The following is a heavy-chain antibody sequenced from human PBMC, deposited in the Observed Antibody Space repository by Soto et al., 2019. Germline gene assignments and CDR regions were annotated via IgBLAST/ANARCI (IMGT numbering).Heavy chain of an antibody. CDR2: IYYSGST. CDR1: GGSISSSSYY. D-gene: IGHD6-13*01. J-gene: IGHJ4*02. V-gene: IGHV4-39*01. Sequence: SETLSLTCTVSGGSISSSSYYWGWIRQPPGKGLEWIGSIYYSGSTYYNPSLKSRVTISVDTSKNQFSLKLSSVTAADTAVYYCARRPIAAADNNFDYWGQGTLVTVSS. CDR3: ARRPIAAADNNFDY.